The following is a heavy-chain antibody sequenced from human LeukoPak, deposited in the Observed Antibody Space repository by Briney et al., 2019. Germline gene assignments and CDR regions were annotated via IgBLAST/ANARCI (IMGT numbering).Heavy chain of an antibody. CDR3: AKDYSSKLDRRAPVVAADY. D-gene: IGHD2-15*01. CDR2: ISGSGGST. CDR1: GFTFSSYA. J-gene: IGHJ4*02. V-gene: IGHV3-23*01. Sequence: QPGGSLRLSCAASGFTFSSYAMSRVRQAPGKGLEWVSAISGSGGSTYYADSVKGRFTISRDNSKNTLYLQMNSLRAEDTAVYYCAKDYSSKLDRRAPVVAADYWGQGTLVTVSS.